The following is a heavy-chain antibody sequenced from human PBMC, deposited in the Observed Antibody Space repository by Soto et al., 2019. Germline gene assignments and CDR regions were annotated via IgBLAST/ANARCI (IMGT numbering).Heavy chain of an antibody. V-gene: IGHV3-53*01. CDR1: GFSVSTNS. D-gene: IGHD4-17*01. CDR3: ARAYGDYGNWYFDL. J-gene: IGHJ2*01. CDR2: TYTGGTT. Sequence: EVRLVESGGGLMQPGGSLRLSCAASGFSVSTNSMTWVRQAPEKGLEWVSVTYTGGTTYYADSVKGRFTISRDNSKSALYLQMDSLRGEDTAVYYCARAYGDYGNWYFDLWGRGTRVTVSS.